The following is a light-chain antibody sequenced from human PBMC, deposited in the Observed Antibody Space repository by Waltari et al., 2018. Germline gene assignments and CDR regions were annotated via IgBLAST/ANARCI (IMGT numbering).Light chain of an antibody. V-gene: IGLV2-14*01. CDR1: STDVVAYNF. CDR3: SSYTTSTTLL. J-gene: IGLJ1*01. Sequence: QSALTQPAPVSGSPGQSITIPCTGPSTDVVAYNFVSWYPQHPGKVPKLILYDVGNRPSGISHRFSASKSGNTASLTISGLQEEDEGEYYCSSYTTSTTLLFGTGTRLTVL. CDR2: DVG.